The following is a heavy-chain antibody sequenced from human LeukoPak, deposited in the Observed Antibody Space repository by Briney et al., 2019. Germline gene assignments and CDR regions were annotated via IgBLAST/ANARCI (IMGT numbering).Heavy chain of an antibody. CDR1: GXTVSSNY. CDR2: IYSGGST. Sequence: GGSLRLSCAASGXTVSSNYMSWVRQAPGKGLEWVSVIYSGGSTYYADSVKGRFTISRDNSKNTLYLQMNSLRAEDMAVYYCARDLNSSGYYPYFDYWGQGTLVTVSS. CDR3: ARDLNSSGYYPYFDY. D-gene: IGHD3-22*01. J-gene: IGHJ4*02. V-gene: IGHV3-66*01.